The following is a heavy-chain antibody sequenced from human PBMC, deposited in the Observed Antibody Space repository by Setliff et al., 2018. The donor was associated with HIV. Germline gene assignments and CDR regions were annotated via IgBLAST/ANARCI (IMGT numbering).Heavy chain of an antibody. V-gene: IGHV4-31*03. CDR3: ARARRDSYDRGRRNHYYIDV. CDR1: GGSISSGGYH. J-gene: IGHJ6*03. Sequence: SETLSLTCTVSGGSISSGGYHWSWIRQHPGKGLEWIGYIFYSGSTPYNPSLKSRVAISVDTSKNQFSLKLSSVTAADTAVYYCARARRDSYDRGRRNHYYIDVWGKGTTVTVSS. D-gene: IGHD3-22*01. CDR2: IFYSGST.